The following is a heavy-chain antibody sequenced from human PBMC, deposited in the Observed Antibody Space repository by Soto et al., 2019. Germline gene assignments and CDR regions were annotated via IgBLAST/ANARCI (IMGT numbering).Heavy chain of an antibody. Sequence: QVQLQESGPGLVKPSQTLSLTCTVSGGSISSGGYYWSWIRQHPGKGLEWIGYIYYSGSTYYNPSLKSRVTISLDTSKNQFSLKLSSVTAADTAVYYCARGGPIAAAGTHWFDPWGQGTLVTVSS. CDR2: IYYSGST. CDR3: ARGGPIAAAGTHWFDP. D-gene: IGHD6-13*01. CDR1: GGSISSGGYY. J-gene: IGHJ5*02. V-gene: IGHV4-31*03.